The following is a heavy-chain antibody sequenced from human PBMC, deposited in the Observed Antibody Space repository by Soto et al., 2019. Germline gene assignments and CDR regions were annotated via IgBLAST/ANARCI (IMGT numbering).Heavy chain of an antibody. CDR2: IIPIFGTA. D-gene: IGHD3-9*01. J-gene: IGHJ6*02. V-gene: IGHV1-69*13. CDR3: ARFLTGYMDV. Sequence: SVKVSCKASGGTFSSYAISWLRQAPGQGLEWMGGIIPIFGTANYAQKFQGRVTITADESTSTAYMELSSLRSEDTAVYYCARFLTGYMDVWGQGTTVTVSS. CDR1: GGTFSSYA.